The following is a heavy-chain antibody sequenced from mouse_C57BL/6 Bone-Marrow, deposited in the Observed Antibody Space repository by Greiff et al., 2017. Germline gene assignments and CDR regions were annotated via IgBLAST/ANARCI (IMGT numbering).Heavy chain of an antibody. D-gene: IGHD3-1*01. Sequence: EVQLQQSGAELVRPGASVKLSCTASGFNIKDYYMHWVKQRPEQGLEWIGRIDPEDGDTEYAPKFQGKATMTADTSSNTAYLQLRSLTSEDTAVYYCTTKGPGWNYSMDYWGQGTSVTVSS. CDR2: IDPEDGDT. V-gene: IGHV14-1*01. CDR3: TTKGPGWNYSMDY. J-gene: IGHJ4*01. CDR1: GFNIKDYY.